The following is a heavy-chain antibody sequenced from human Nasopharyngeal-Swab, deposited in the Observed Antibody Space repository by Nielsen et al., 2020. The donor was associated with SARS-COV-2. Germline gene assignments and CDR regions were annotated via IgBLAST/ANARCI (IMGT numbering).Heavy chain of an antibody. CDR1: GGTFSSYA. J-gene: IGHJ4*02. V-gene: IGHV1-69*13. Sequence: SVKISCKASGGTFSSYAISWVRQAPGQGLEWMGGIIPIFGTANYAQKFQGRVTITADESTSTAYMELSSLRSEDTAVYYCARGPYYDILTGYYPFDYWGQGTLVTVSS. D-gene: IGHD3-9*01. CDR3: ARGPYYDILTGYYPFDY. CDR2: IIPIFGTA.